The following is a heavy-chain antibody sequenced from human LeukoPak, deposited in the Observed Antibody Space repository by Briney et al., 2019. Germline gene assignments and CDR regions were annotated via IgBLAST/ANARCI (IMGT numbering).Heavy chain of an antibody. V-gene: IGHV3-21*04. CDR2: IASNNFI. D-gene: IGHD1-26*01. Sequence: GGSLTLSCVASGFTFSSSGINWVRQAPGKGLAWVSSIASNNFIYYADSVKGRFTISRDNVKNSVDLQMNSLRREDTAIYYCARDRGSGSFESEYYFDSWGQGTLVTVSS. J-gene: IGHJ4*02. CDR3: ARDRGSGSFESEYYFDS. CDR1: GFTFSSSG.